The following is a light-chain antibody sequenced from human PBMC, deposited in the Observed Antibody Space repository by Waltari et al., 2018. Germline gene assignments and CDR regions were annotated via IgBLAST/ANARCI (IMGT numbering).Light chain of an antibody. V-gene: IGKV3-15*01. Sequence: EIVMTPSTATLSVSPGQRATVSRRASQGVSSNLAWYQHKPGQAPRLLIYGASTRATGIPARFSGSGSGTEFTLTISSLQSEDFAVYYCQQYNNWPLTFGGGTKVEI. CDR2: GAS. CDR1: QGVSSN. J-gene: IGKJ4*01. CDR3: QQYNNWPLT.